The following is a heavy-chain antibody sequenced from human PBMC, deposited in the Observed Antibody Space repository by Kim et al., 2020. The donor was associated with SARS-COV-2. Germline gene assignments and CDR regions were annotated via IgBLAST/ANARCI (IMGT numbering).Heavy chain of an antibody. CDR3: AKTMVRGVITPFDY. D-gene: IGHD3-10*01. V-gene: IGHV1-3*01. CDR2: INAGNGNT. CDR1: GYTFTSYA. Sequence: ASVKVSCKASGYTFTSYAMHWVRQAPGQRLEWMGWINAGNGNTKYSQKFQGRVTITRDTSASTANMELSSLRSEDTAVYYCAKTMVRGVITPFDYWGQGTLVTVSS. J-gene: IGHJ4*02.